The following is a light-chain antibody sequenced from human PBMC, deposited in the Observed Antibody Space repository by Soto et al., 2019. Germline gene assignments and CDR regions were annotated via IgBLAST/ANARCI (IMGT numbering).Light chain of an antibody. CDR1: QSVSNN. CDR3: QQYNNWLPA. CDR2: GAS. Sequence: EIVLTQSPGTLSLSPGERATLSCRASQSVSNNYLAWYQQKPGQAPRLLIYGASTRATGIPARFSGSGSGTEFTLTISSLQSEDFAVYYCQQYNNWLPAFGQGTKVDI. J-gene: IGKJ1*01. V-gene: IGKV3-15*01.